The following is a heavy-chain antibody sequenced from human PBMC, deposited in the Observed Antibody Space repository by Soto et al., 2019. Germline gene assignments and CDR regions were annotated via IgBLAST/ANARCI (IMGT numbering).Heavy chain of an antibody. V-gene: IGHV4-30-4*01. D-gene: IGHD2-21*01. J-gene: IGHJ6*02. CDR2: IYYSGST. CDR3: ARAPTSLFDYYYYYGIDV. Sequence: SETLSLTCTVSGGSISSGDYYWSWIRQPPGKGLEWIGYIYYSGSTYYNPSLKSRVTISVDTSKNQFSLKLSSVTAADTAVYYCARAPTSLFDYYYYYGIDVWGQGTTVTVSS. CDR1: GGSISSGDYY.